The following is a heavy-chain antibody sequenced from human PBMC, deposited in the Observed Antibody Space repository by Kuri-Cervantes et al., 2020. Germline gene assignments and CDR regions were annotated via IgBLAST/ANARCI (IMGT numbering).Heavy chain of an antibody. CDR2: MNPNSGNT. V-gene: IGHV1-8*02. J-gene: IGHJ4*02. CDR3: ARDHIVATTVWRRVFDY. D-gene: IGHD5-12*01. CDR1: GYTFTSYD. Sequence: ASVKVSCKASGYTFTSYDINWVRQATGQGLEWMGWMNPNSGNTGYAQKFQGRVTMTRNTSISTAYMELRSLRSDDTAVYYCARDHIVATTVWRRVFDYWGQGTLVTVSS.